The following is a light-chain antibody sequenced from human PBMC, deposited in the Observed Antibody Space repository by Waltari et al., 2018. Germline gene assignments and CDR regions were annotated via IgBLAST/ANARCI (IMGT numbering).Light chain of an antibody. CDR3: LQFTSPPYT. V-gene: IGKV1-13*02. CDR1: QDIDPY. CDR2: SAS. J-gene: IGKJ2*01. Sequence: IQVTQSPSSLSAAPGDTVTITCRVSQDIDPYLNWYQQKPGKSPQRLIFSASTLETGVPSRFSGSGSGTDFTLTITSLQPEDFATYYCLQFTSPPYTFGQGTKVEI.